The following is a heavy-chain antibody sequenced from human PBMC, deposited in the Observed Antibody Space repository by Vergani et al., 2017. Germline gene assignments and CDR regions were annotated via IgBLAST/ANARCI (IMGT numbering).Heavy chain of an antibody. Sequence: QITLKESGPTLVKPTQTLTLTCTFSGFSLSTSGVGVGWIRQPPGKALEWLALIYWDDDKRYSPSLKSRLTITKDTSKNQVILTMTNMDPVDTATYYCAHSFPDLWSGYIYFDYWGQGTLVTVSS. D-gene: IGHD3-3*01. CDR3: AHSFPDLWSGYIYFDY. J-gene: IGHJ4*02. V-gene: IGHV2-5*02. CDR2: IYWDDDK. CDR1: GFSLSTSGVG.